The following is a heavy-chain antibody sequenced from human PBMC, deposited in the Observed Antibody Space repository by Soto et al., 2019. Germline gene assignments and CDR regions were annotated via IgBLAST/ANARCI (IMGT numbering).Heavy chain of an antibody. CDR2: IYYSGST. D-gene: IGHD2-15*01. CDR3: ATGAATTPFDY. Sequence: PSETLSLTCTVSGGSISSGDYYWSWIRQPPGKGLEWIGYIYYSGSTYYNPSLKSRVTISVDTSKNQFSLKLSSVTAADTAVYYCATGAATTPFDYWGQGTLVIVS. J-gene: IGHJ4*02. V-gene: IGHV4-30-4*01. CDR1: GGSISSGDYY.